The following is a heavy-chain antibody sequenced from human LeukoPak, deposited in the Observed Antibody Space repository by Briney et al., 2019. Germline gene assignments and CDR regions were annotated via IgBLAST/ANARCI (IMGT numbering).Heavy chain of an antibody. V-gene: IGHV3-23*01. J-gene: IGHJ4*02. D-gene: IGHD3-10*01. CDR2: ISPSGDIR. CDR3: AKDDAWLRFGE. Sequence: GGTLRLSCAASGFTFSNHGLNWVRQAPGKGLEWVSCISPSGDIRYYADSVKGRFTISRDNSKNTLYLEVISLTAEDTAVYYCAKDDAWLRFGEWSQGTLVTVSS. CDR1: GFTFSNHG.